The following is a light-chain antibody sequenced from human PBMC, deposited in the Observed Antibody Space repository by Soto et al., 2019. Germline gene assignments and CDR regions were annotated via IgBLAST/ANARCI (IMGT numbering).Light chain of an antibody. V-gene: IGKV1-5*01. J-gene: IGKJ4*01. CDR2: DAS. CDR1: QSISSW. Sequence: DIQMTQSPSTLSASVGDRVTITCRASQSISSWLAWYQQKLGRAPRLLIYDASSLESGVPSRFSGSGYGTEFTLTISSLQPDDFATYYCQQSNTYSSLTFGGGTKVDIK. CDR3: QQSNTYSSLT.